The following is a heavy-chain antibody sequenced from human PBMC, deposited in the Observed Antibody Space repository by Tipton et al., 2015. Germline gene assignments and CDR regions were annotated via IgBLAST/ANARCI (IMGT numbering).Heavy chain of an antibody. V-gene: IGHV3-30*18. J-gene: IGHJ4*02. CDR1: GFTFTNHA. CDR3: AKDEITMVRGITRGVFEY. CDR2: ISYDGINK. Sequence: SLRLSCAASGFTFTNHAMHWVRQAPGKGLEWVAGISYDGINKYYADSVEGRFTISSDNSRNTLYLLMNSLRAEDTAVYYCAKDEITMVRGITRGVFEYWGQGTLVTVSS. D-gene: IGHD3-10*01.